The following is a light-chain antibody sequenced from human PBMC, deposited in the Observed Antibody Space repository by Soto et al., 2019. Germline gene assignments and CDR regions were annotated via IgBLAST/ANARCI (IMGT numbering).Light chain of an antibody. CDR2: EVS. J-gene: IGLJ1*01. Sequence: QSALTQPPSASGSPGQSVTISCTGTSSDVGGYNFVSWYQQHPGKAPKLMIYEVSKRPSGVPDRFSGSKSGNTASLTVSGLQAEDERDYYCCSYAGSNNLAVFGTGTKLTVL. CDR1: SSDVGGYNF. V-gene: IGLV2-8*01. CDR3: CSYAGSNNLAV.